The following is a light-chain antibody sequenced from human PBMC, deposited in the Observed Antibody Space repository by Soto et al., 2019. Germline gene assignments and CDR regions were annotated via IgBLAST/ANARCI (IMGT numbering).Light chain of an antibody. J-gene: IGKJ4*01. V-gene: IGKV1-27*01. CDR3: QNYFSVPHT. CDR2: AAS. CDR1: QDITTY. Sequence: DIQMTHSPSSLSASVGDRVTITCRASQDITTYLAWYQQKSGKPPKLLIYAASTLQAGVPSRFSGGGSGTDFTLTISSLQPEDVATYYCQNYFSVPHTFXGGTKVDIK.